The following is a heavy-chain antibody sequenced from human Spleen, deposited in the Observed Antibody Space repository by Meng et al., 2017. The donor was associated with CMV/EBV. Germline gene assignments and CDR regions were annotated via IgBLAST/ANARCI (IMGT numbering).Heavy chain of an antibody. J-gene: IGHJ5*02. V-gene: IGHV3-30-3*01. CDR2: ISHDGSDK. CDR1: FNNYA. D-gene: IGHD3-3*01. CDR3: ARVAYFDFWSGYPGDWFDP. Sequence: FNNYAIHWVSQGPGKGLEWVARISHDGSDKFYADSVKGRFTISRDSSKNMMYLQMNGLREEDTALYFCARVAYFDFWSGYPGDWFDPWGQGTLVTVSS.